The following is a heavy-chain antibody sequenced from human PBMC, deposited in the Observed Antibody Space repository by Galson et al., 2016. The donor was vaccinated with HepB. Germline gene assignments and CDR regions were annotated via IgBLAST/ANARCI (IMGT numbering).Heavy chain of an antibody. CDR3: ARDDYSTSWFPDF. Sequence: GKGLVWVSRIDTDGSGTSYADSVRGRFTISRDNANNTLYLHMNTLRAEDTAVYYCARDDYSTSWFPDFWGRGTPVTVSS. J-gene: IGHJ4*02. D-gene: IGHD6-13*01. V-gene: IGHV3-74*01. CDR2: IDTDGSGT.